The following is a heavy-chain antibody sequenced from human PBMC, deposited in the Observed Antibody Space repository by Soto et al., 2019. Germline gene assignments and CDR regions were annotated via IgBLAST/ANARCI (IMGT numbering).Heavy chain of an antibody. CDR2: IIPIFGTA. J-gene: IGHJ6*02. D-gene: IGHD6-6*01. CDR3: ASVSSSSSRIYYGMDV. Sequence: GASVKVSCQASGGTFSSYAISWVRQAPGQGLEWMGGIIPIFGTADYAQKFQGRVTITADESTSTAYMELSSLRSEDTAVYYCASVSSSSSRIYYGMDVWGQGTTVTVSS. CDR1: GGTFSSYA. V-gene: IGHV1-69*13.